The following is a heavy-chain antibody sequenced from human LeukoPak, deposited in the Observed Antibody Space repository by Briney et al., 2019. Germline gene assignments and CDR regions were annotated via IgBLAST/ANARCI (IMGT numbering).Heavy chain of an antibody. J-gene: IGHJ6*03. CDR3: ARADYPDSGGYTYWEYNYYYMDV. CDR2: IYYTGDT. Sequence: SETLSLPCTDSGDSVTNTRYYWGWIRQPPGMGLEWIGTIYYTGDTYYNPSLKSRFTISVDTSKNQFSLKLTSVTAADTAVYYCARADYPDSGGYTYWEYNYYYMDVWGKGTTVT. CDR1: GDSVTNTRYY. V-gene: IGHV4-39*07. D-gene: IGHD3-22*01.